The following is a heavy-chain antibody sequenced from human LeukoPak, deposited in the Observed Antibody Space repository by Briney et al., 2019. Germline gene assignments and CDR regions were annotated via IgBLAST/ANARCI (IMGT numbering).Heavy chain of an antibody. Sequence: PGGSLRLSRAASGFTFSSYGMHWVRQAPGKGLEWVAFIRYDGSNTYYGDSVKGRFTISRDNSKNTLYLQMNSLRAEDTAVYYCARVVLRFLEWSETNWFDPWGQGTLVTVSS. J-gene: IGHJ5*02. V-gene: IGHV3-30*02. CDR2: IRYDGSNT. CDR1: GFTFSSYG. CDR3: ARVVLRFLEWSETNWFDP. D-gene: IGHD3-3*01.